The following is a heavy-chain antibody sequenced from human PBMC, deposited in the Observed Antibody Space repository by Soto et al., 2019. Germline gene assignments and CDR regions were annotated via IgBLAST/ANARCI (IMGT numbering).Heavy chain of an antibody. J-gene: IGHJ4*01. D-gene: IGHD6-6*01. CDR1: GYSFTSYY. V-gene: IGHV1-2*02. CDR2: VNPNSGGT. Sequence: ASVKVSCKASGYSFTSYYMHCVRQAPGQGLEWMGWVNPNSGGTNYAQKFQGRVTMTKDTSITTAYMELSRLRSDDTAVYYCARSIAARRTVDYWGQGTLVTVSS. CDR3: ARSIAARRTVDY.